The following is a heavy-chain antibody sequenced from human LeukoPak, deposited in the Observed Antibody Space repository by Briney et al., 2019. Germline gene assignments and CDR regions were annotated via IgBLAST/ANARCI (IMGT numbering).Heavy chain of an antibody. D-gene: IGHD3-22*01. CDR1: GFTFSSYG. CDR2: ITGNGANT. V-gene: IGHV3-23*01. CDR3: AKGSYYDSSGSFYFDY. Sequence: PGGSLRLSRAASGFTFSSYGMSWVRQAPGKGLEWVSAITGNGANTFYADSVKGRFTISRDNSKNTMYVQVNSLGTEDTAAYYCAKGSYYDSSGSFYFDYWGQGTLVTVSS. J-gene: IGHJ4*02.